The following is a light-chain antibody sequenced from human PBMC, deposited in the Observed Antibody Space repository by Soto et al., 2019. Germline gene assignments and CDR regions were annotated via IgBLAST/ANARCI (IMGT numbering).Light chain of an antibody. CDR3: CSYAGSDPLL. CDR1: SSDVGSYNL. V-gene: IGLV2-23*01. CDR2: EGS. Sequence: QSALTQPASVSGSPGQSITISCTGTSSDVGSYNLVSWYQQHPGKAPKLMIYEGSKRPSGVSNRFSGSKSGNTASLTISGLQAEDEADYYCCSYAGSDPLLFGGGTKLTVL. J-gene: IGLJ2*01.